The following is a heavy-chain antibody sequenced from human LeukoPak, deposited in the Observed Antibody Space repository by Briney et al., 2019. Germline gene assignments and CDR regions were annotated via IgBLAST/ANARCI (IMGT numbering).Heavy chain of an antibody. CDR2: IYPGDSVT. Sequence: GESLKISCKGTGYTFTSYWIGWXRQMPGKGLXXXGIIYPGDSVTRYSPSFQGQVTISADKSISTAYLQWSSLKASDTAMYYCARRGDGYNLNFDYWGQGTLVTVSS. CDR1: GYTFTSYW. D-gene: IGHD5-24*01. J-gene: IGHJ4*02. CDR3: ARRGDGYNLNFDY. V-gene: IGHV5-51*01.